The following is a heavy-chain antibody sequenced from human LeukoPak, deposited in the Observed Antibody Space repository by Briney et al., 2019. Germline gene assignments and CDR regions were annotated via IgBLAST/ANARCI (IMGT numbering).Heavy chain of an antibody. J-gene: IGHJ4*02. D-gene: IGHD2-2*01. CDR3: AKSGLLVPTTISFDY. CDR2: ISGSGGST. V-gene: IGHV3-23*01. CDR1: GFTFSSYA. Sequence: GGSLRLSCAASGFTFSSYAMSWVRQAPGKGLEWVSAISGSGGSTYYADSVKGRFTISRDNSKNTLYLQINSLRAEDTAVYYCAKSGLLVPTTISFDYWGQGTLVTVSS.